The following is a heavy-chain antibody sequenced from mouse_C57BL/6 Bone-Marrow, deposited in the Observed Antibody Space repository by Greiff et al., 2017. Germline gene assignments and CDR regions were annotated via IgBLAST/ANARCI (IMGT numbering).Heavy chain of an antibody. J-gene: IGHJ3*01. V-gene: IGHV1-7*01. D-gene: IGHD3-2*02. CDR3: AKGQLRAWFAY. Sequence: QVQLQQSGAELAKPGASVKLSCKASGYTFTSYWMHWVKQRPGQGLEWIGYINPSSGYTKYNQKFKDKATLTADKSSSTAYMQLSSLAYEDSAVYYCAKGQLRAWFAYWGQGTLVTVSA. CDR1: GYTFTSYW. CDR2: INPSSGYT.